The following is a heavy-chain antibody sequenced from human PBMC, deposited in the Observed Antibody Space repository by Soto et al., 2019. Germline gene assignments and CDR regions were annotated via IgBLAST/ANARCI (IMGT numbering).Heavy chain of an antibody. Sequence: QLQLQESGPGLVKPSETLSLTCTVSGGSISSSSYYWGRIRQPPGKGLEWIWTIYDSGSTSYNPSLKSRFTTSVDSSKNQFSLKLSSVTAADTAVYYCARLAGSRITIFGVRGGYMDVWGKGTTVTVSS. D-gene: IGHD3-3*01. V-gene: IGHV4-39*01. J-gene: IGHJ6*03. CDR3: ARLAGSRITIFGVRGGYMDV. CDR1: GGSISSSSYY. CDR2: IYDSGST.